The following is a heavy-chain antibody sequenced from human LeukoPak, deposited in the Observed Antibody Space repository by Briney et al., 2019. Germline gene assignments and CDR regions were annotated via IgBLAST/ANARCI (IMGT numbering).Heavy chain of an antibody. CDR1: GGTFSSYT. CDR3: ARSEVTGNWFDP. CDR2: IIPILGIA. J-gene: IGHJ5*02. V-gene: IGHV1-69*02. Sequence: ASVKVSCKASGGTFSSYTISWVRQAPGQGLEWMGRIIPILGIANYAQKFQGRVTITADKSTSTAYMELSSLRSGDTAVYYCARSEVTGNWFDPWGQGTLVTVSS. D-gene: IGHD2-21*02.